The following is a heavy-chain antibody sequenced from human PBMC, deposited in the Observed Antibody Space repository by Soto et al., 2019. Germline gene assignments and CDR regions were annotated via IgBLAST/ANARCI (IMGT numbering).Heavy chain of an antibody. Sequence: EVKLLESGGGLVQPGGSLRLSCAASGLTFSSYAMSWVRQAPGKGLECVSAISGSGGSTYYADSVKGRFTISRDNSKNTLYLQMNSLRAEDTAVYYCAKDIVVVVAATPFWGQGTLVTVSS. CDR1: GLTFSSYA. CDR3: AKDIVVVVAATPF. V-gene: IGHV3-23*01. CDR2: ISGSGGST. J-gene: IGHJ4*02. D-gene: IGHD2-15*01.